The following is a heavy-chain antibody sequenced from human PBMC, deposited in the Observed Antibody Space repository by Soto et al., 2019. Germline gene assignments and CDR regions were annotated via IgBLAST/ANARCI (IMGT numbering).Heavy chain of an antibody. D-gene: IGHD3-10*01. CDR2: ITSKANNYAT. CDR3: TRFYYASGSWGV. CDR1: GFTLSGST. Sequence: GGSLRLSCAASGFTLSGSTVHWVRQASGKGLEWVGRITSKANNYATAYAASVRGRFSISRDDSEDTAYLQMNSLKTEDTAVYFCTRFYYASGSWGVWGKGTTVTVSS. V-gene: IGHV3-73*01. J-gene: IGHJ6*04.